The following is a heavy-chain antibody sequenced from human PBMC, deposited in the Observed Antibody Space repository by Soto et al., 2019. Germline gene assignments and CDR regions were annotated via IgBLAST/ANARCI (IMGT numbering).Heavy chain of an antibody. CDR3: ARPTDFYYYAMDV. CDR2: ISGYNGNT. V-gene: IGHV1-18*04. CDR1: GYTFTGYY. J-gene: IGHJ6*02. Sequence: GASVKVSCKASGYTFTGYYMHWVRQAPGQGLEWMGWISGYNGNTNYAQNLQDRVTMTRDTSTSTAYMELRSLRSDDTAVYYCARPTDFYYYAMDVWGQGTTVTVSS.